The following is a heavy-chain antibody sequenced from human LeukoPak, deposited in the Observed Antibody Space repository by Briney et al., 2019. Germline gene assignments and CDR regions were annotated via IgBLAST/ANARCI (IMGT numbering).Heavy chain of an antibody. CDR1: GFTVSSNY. CDR2: IYSGDST. V-gene: IGHV3-53*01. J-gene: IGHJ3*02. CDR3: ARAPLDYCSGGSCYMIGAFDI. Sequence: GGSLRLSCAASGFTVSSNYMSWVRQAPGKGLEWVSVIYSGDSTYYADSVKGRFTISRDNSKNTLYLQMNSLRAEDTAVYYCARAPLDYCSGGSCYMIGAFDIWGQGTMVTVSS. D-gene: IGHD2-15*01.